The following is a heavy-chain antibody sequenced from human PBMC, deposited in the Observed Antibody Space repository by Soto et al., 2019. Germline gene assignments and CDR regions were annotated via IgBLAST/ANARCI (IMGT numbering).Heavy chain of an antibody. Sequence: GESLKISCRGSGYSFTSYWIGWVRQMPGKGLEWMGTIYPGDSDTRYSPSFQGQVTISADKSISTAYLQWSSLKASDTAMYYCARQGRTAATATRNWFDPWGQGTLVTVSS. V-gene: IGHV5-51*01. CDR1: GYSFTSYW. CDR3: ARQGRTAATATRNWFDP. CDR2: IYPGDSDT. D-gene: IGHD6-13*01. J-gene: IGHJ5*02.